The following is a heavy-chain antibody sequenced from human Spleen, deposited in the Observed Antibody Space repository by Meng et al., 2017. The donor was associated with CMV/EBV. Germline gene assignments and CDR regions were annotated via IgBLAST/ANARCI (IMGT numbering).Heavy chain of an antibody. D-gene: IGHD6-19*01. V-gene: IGHV5-51*01. CDR1: GYTFTSYW. CDR2: IYPADSDT. J-gene: IGHJ4*02. CDR3: ARLESDIAVAADY. Sequence: GESLKISCKGSGYTFTSYWIAWVRQTPGKGLEWMGIIYPADSDTKYSPSFQGQVTISADKSISTAYLQWSSLKASDTAMYYCARLESDIAVAADYWGQGTLVTVSS.